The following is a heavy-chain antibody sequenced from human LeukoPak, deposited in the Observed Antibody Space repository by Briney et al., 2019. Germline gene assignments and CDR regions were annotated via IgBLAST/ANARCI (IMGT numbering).Heavy chain of an antibody. V-gene: IGHV3-74*01. CDR3: ARDCPWIQLPKNDPFDI. J-gene: IGHJ3*02. CDR2: INSDGSST. D-gene: IGHD5-18*01. Sequence: GGSLRLSCAASGFTFSSYWMHWVRQAPGKGRVWVSRINSDGSSTSYADSVKGRFTISRDNAKNTLYLQMNSLRAEDTAVYYCARDCPWIQLPKNDPFDIWGQGTMVTVSS. CDR1: GFTFSSYW.